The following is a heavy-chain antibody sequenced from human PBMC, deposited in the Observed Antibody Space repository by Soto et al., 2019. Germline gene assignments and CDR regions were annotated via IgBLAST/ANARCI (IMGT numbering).Heavy chain of an antibody. D-gene: IGHD2-15*01. CDR1: GYTFTSYG. J-gene: IGHJ3*02. V-gene: IGHV1-18*01. CDR2: ISAYNGNT. Sequence: QVQLVQTGAEVKKPGASVKVSCKASGYTFTSYGISWVRQAPGQGLEWMGWISAYNGNTNYAQKLQGRVTITADTSTSTAYVELRILRSDDTAVYYCARDPIVVVVAATTGSAFDIWGQGTMVPVSS. CDR3: ARDPIVVVVAATTGSAFDI.